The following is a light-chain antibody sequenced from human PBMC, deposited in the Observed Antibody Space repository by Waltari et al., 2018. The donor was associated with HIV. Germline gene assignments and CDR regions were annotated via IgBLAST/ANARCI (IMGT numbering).Light chain of an antibody. CDR1: SGRVASNY. V-gene: IGLV6-57*02. Sequence: NFMLTQPHSVSASPGKTVTISSTGSSGRVASNYVQWYQQRPGSAPTTVIYKDDHRPSGVPDRFSGSINSSSNSASLTISGLKTEDEADYYCQSFHGITAVFGGGTKLTVL. CDR3: QSFHGITAV. CDR2: KDD. J-gene: IGLJ3*02.